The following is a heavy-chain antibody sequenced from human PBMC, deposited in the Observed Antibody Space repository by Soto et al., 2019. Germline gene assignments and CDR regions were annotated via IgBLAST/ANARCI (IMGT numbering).Heavy chain of an antibody. J-gene: IGHJ4*02. Sequence: GGSLRLSCAASGFTFSSYSMNWVRQAPGKGLEWVSSISSSSSYIYYADSVKGRFTISRDNAKNSLYLQMNSLRAEDTAVYYCGVYVDTAMVQADYWGQGTLVTLSS. D-gene: IGHD5-18*01. V-gene: IGHV3-21*01. CDR2: ISSSSSYI. CDR1: GFTFSSYS. CDR3: GVYVDTAMVQADY.